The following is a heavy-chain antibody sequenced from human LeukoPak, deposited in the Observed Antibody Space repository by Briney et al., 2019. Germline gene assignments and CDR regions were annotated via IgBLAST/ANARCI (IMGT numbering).Heavy chain of an antibody. CDR1: GYTFTSYY. Sequence: ASVKVSCNASGYTFTSYYMHWERQAPGQGLEWMGIINPSGGSTTYAQKLQGRVTLTRDMSTSTVYMELSSLRSEDTAVYYCARVGIVYYFAYYMDVWGKGTTVTVSS. CDR2: INPSGGST. J-gene: IGHJ6*03. D-gene: IGHD1-26*01. V-gene: IGHV1-46*01. CDR3: ARVGIVYYFAYYMDV.